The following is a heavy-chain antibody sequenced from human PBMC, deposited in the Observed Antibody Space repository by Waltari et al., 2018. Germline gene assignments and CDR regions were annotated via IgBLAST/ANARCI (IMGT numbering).Heavy chain of an antibody. V-gene: IGHV3-7*01. CDR2: IKQDGTEK. CDR3: ARGGAS. J-gene: IGHJ5*02. D-gene: IGHD1-26*01. CDR1: GFSFSSYW. Sequence: EVQLVESGGGLVQTGGSLRLLCAASGFSFSSYWMHWVRQATGKGLEWVANIKQDGTEKYYVDAVRGRFTISRDNAKNAVYLQMNSLRDEDTAVYYCARGGASWGQGTLVTVSS.